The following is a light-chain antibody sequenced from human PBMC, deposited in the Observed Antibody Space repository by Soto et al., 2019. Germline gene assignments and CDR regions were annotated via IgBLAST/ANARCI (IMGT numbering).Light chain of an antibody. CDR3: QQRSNWPS. CDR1: QSVSSY. Sequence: EIVLTQSPATLSLSPGERATLSCRASQSVSSYLAWYQQKHGQAPRLLIYDASNRATGIPARFSGSGSGTDFTLTISSLAPEDFAVYYCQQRSNWPSFGGGTKVEIK. V-gene: IGKV3-11*01. J-gene: IGKJ4*01. CDR2: DAS.